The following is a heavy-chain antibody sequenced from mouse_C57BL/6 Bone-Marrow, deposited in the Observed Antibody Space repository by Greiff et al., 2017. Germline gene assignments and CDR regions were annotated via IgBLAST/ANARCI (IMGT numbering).Heavy chain of an antibody. CDR3: ARLPITTVVGFDY. CDR1: GFTFSSYG. CDR2: ISSGGSYN. V-gene: IGHV5-6*01. D-gene: IGHD1-1*01. J-gene: IGHJ2*01. Sequence: EVQRVESGGDLVKPGGSLKLSCAASGFTFSSYGMSWVRQTPDKRLEWVATISSGGSYNYYPDSVKGRFTISRDNAKNTLYLQMSSLKSEYTAMYYCARLPITTVVGFDYWGQGTTLTVSS.